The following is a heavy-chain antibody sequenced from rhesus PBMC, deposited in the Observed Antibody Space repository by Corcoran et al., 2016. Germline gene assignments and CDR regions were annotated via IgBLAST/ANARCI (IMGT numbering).Heavy chain of an antibody. CDR1: GFSINTAGTG. J-gene: IGHJ4*01. CDR2: IYWSDSK. CDR3: ARDLGVGTFDH. D-gene: IGHD3-16*01. V-gene: IGHV2-95*01. Sequence: QVTLQESGPALVNPTQTLTLTCTFSGFSINTAGTGVGWIRQPPGKALEWLASIYWSDSKYYNTSLKSRLSISKDTSKNQLVRRMTNMDPVDTAAYYCARDLGVGTFDHWGQGVLVTVSS.